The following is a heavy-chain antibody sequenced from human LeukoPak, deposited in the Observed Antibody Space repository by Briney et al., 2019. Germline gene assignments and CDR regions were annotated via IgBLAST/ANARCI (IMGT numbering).Heavy chain of an antibody. V-gene: IGHV3-30*03. CDR2: ISYHGNDK. CDR1: GFTFSTYG. D-gene: IGHD2-2*01. J-gene: IGHJ4*02. CDR3: ARRSWRYCSSTSCHPDY. Sequence: PGGSLRLSCAASGFTFSTYGMNWVRQAPGKGLEWVAVISYHGNDKYYEDSVKGRFTISRDNSKNTLYLQMNSLRAEDTAVYYCARRSWRYCSSTSCHPDYWGQGTLVTVSS.